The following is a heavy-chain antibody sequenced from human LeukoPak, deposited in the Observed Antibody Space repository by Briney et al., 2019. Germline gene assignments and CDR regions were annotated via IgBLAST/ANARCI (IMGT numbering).Heavy chain of an antibody. CDR3: ARAGSTSFYYGMDV. CDR1: GFTVSSNY. Sequence: GGSLRLSCAASGFTVSSNYMSWVRQAPGKGLEWVSVIYSGGSTYYADSVKSRFTISRHNSKNTLYLQMNSLRAEDTAVYYCARAGSTSFYYGMDVWGQGTTVTVSS. V-gene: IGHV3-53*04. CDR2: IYSGGST. D-gene: IGHD2-2*01. J-gene: IGHJ6*02.